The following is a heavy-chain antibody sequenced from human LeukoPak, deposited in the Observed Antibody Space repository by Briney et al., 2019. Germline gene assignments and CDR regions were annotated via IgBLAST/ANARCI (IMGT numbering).Heavy chain of an antibody. D-gene: IGHD5-12*01. CDR2: INHSGST. CDR1: GGSFSNYY. J-gene: IGHJ4*02. CDR3: ARRRDGYNLDY. V-gene: IGHV4-34*01. Sequence: SETLSLTCAVYGGSFSNYYWSLIRQPPGKGLEWIGEINHSGSTNYNLSLKSRVTISVDTSKNQFSLKLSSVTAADTAVYYCARRRDGYNLDYWGQGTLVTVSS.